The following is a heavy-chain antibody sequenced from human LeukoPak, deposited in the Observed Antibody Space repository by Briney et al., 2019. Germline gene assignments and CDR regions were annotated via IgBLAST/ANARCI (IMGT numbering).Heavy chain of an antibody. CDR2: INEDGGER. V-gene: IGHV3-7*01. J-gene: IGHJ4*02. D-gene: IGHD1-14*01. CDR1: GFTLNRYW. CDR3: ARGGNLEN. Sequence: GGSLRLSCAASGFTLNRYWMSWVRQAPGKGLEWVADINEDGGERHYVDSVRGRFTISRDNAKNSLYLQMNSLRAEDTAVYYCARGGNLENWGGGTLVTVSS.